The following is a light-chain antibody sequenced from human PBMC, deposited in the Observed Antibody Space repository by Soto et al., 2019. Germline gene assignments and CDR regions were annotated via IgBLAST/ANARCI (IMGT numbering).Light chain of an antibody. V-gene: IGKV1-8*01. CDR1: QGISSY. J-gene: IGKJ3*01. Sequence: AIRMTQSPSSHSASTRDRVTITCRASQGISSYLAWYQQKPCKDPKLLIYAASTLQSGFPSFLSGSGSGTDFTLTISCLQSEDFATYYCQQYYSYPVFGPGTKVDIK. CDR2: AAS. CDR3: QQYYSYPV.